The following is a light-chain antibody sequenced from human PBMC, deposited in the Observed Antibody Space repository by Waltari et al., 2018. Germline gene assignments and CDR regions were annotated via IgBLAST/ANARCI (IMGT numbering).Light chain of an antibody. V-gene: IGLV1-47*01. Sequence: QSVLTQPPSASGTPGQRVTISCSGSSSNIGSNYVYWYQQLPGTAPKLLIYRNNPRPSGVPGRFSGSKSGTPASLAISGLRSEDEADYYCAAWDDSLSVLVVFGGGTKLTVL. CDR3: AAWDDSLSVLVV. CDR1: SSNIGSNY. J-gene: IGLJ2*01. CDR2: RNN.